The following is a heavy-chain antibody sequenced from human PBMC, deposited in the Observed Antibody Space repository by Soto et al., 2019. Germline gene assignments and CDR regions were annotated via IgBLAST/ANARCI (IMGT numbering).Heavy chain of an antibody. J-gene: IGHJ4*02. CDR1: GGSISSGDYY. Sequence: QVQLQESGPGLVKPSQTLSLTCTVSGGSISSGDYYWSWIRQPPGKGLEWIGYIYYSGSTYYNPSLKSRVTISVDTAKNQFSLKLRSFTAADTAVYYLARVTSGSYSDFHYWGQGTLVTGSS. V-gene: IGHV4-30-4*01. D-gene: IGHD1-26*01. CDR2: IYYSGST. CDR3: ARVTSGSYSDFHY.